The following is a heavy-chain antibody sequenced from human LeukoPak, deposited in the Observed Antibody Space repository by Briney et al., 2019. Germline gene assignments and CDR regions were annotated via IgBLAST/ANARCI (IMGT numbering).Heavy chain of an antibody. CDR2: ISASGGTP. D-gene: IGHD3-10*01. J-gene: IGHJ4*02. V-gene: IGHV3-23*01. Sequence: GGSLRLSCAASGFTFSNAWMSWVRQAPGKGLEWVSGISASGGTPTYADAVKGRFTISRDNSKNTLYLQVNSLRAEDTAVYYCAKFRSSTYYFDYWGQGTLVTVSS. CDR3: AKFRSSTYYFDY. CDR1: GFTFSNAW.